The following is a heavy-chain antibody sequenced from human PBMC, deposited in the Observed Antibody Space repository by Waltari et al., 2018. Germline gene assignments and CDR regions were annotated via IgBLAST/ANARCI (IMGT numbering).Heavy chain of an antibody. V-gene: IGHV3-74*01. J-gene: IGHJ4*02. CDR2: IDSTGGST. CDR1: GSLFSGYW. Sequence: EVLLVESGGGVVQPGGSLTLSCATSGSLFSGYWMHWVRQSPGKGLVWGLEIDSTGGSTTYADSVRGRFTISRDNDKNTIYLHMNSLRAEDTALYYCASLSAPIDYWGQGTLVTVSS. D-gene: IGHD6-25*01. CDR3: ASLSAPIDY.